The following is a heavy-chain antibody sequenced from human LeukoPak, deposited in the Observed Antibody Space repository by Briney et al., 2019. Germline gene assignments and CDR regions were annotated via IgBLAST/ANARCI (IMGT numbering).Heavy chain of an antibody. J-gene: IGHJ4*02. CDR3: ARDNSSPPNFDY. CDR2: ISSSGSTI. D-gene: IGHD6-13*01. V-gene: IGHV3-11*01. CDR1: GFTFSDYY. Sequence: GGSLRLSCAASGFTFSDYYMSWIRQAPGKGLEWVSYISSSGSTIYYADSVKGRFTISRDNAKNSLYLPMNSLRAEDTAVYYCARDNSSPPNFDYWGQGTLVTVSS.